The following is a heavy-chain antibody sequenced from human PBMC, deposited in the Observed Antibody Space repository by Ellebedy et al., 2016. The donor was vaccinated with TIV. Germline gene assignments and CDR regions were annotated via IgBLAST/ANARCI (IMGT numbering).Heavy chain of an antibody. V-gene: IGHV4-59*01. J-gene: IGHJ6*02. CDR3: ARFDYDVEGYYGLDV. CDR2: IFYNGDT. D-gene: IGHD3-16*01. CDR1: GGSISKFS. Sequence: SETLSLXXTVSGGSISKFSWTWIRQPPGKGLEWIGYIFYNGDTNYNPSLKSRVSMSVDTSKSQLSLTLTSVTAADTGVYYCARFDYDVEGYYGLDVWGQGTTVTVSS.